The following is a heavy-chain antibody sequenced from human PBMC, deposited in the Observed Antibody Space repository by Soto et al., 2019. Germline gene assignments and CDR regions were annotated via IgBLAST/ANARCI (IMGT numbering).Heavy chain of an antibody. CDR3: AKDLPPGGSFPLAGSFFDY. CDR2: ISGGGGST. CDR1: GFTFTSYA. J-gene: IGHJ4*02. D-gene: IGHD1-26*01. V-gene: IGHV3-23*01. Sequence: EVQLLESGGGLVQPGGSLRLSCVASGFTFTSYAMSWVRQAPGKGLEWVSAISGGGGSTYYAASVKGRFTISRDNSKNTLYLQMNSLRAEDTAVYYCAKDLPPGGSFPLAGSFFDYWGQGTLVTVSS.